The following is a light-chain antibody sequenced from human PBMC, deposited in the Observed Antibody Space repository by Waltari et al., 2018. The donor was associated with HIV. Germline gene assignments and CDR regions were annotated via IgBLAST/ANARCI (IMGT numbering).Light chain of an antibody. CDR3: CSYAGSHTFVV. V-gene: IGLV2-23*02. J-gene: IGLJ2*01. CDR1: NSDVGSYDF. Sequence: QPPLTQPASVSGSPGQSAPISCAGSNSDVGSYDFVPCSQHPPGKAPKRLIYEVTKRPSGVSNRVSGSKSGNTASLTISGLQAEDEADYYCCSYAGSHTFVVFGGGTKLTVL. CDR2: EVT.